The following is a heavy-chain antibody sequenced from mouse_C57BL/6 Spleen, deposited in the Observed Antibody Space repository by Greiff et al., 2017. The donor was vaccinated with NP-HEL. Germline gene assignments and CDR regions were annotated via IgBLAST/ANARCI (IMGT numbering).Heavy chain of an antibody. J-gene: IGHJ2*01. CDR2: IDSETGGT. CDR3: TRRDVGY. V-gene: IGHV1-15*01. CDR1: GYTFTDYE. Sequence: QVQLQQSGAELVRPGASVTLSCKASGYTFTDYEMHWVKQTPVHGLEWIGAIDSETGGTAYNQKFKGEAILTADKSSSTAYMELRSLTSEDSAVYYCTRRDVGYWGQGTTLTVSS. D-gene: IGHD3-3*01.